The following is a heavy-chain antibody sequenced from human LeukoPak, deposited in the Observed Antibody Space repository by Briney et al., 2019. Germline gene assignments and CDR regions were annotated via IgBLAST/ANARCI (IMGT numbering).Heavy chain of an antibody. V-gene: IGHV4-34*01. CDR1: GGSFSGYY. D-gene: IGHD2-15*01. CDR3: ARGVATDY. CDR2: INHSGST. J-gene: IGHJ4*02. Sequence: SETLSLTCAVYGGSFSGYYWSWIRQPPGKGLEWIGEINHSGSTNYNRSLKSRVTISVDTSKNQFSLKLSSVTAADTAVCYCARGVATDYWGQGTLVTVSS.